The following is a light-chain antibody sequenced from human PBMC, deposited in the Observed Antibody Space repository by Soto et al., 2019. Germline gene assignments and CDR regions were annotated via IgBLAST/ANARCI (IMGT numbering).Light chain of an antibody. Sequence: QSLLTQPPSASGSPGRSVTISCTGTSSDVGAYNYVSWYQQLPGKAPKLIIYEVSKRPSGVPDRFSGSKSGNTASLTVSGLQAEDEADYYCTSYAGTYSFFYVFGTGTKVTVL. V-gene: IGLV2-8*01. J-gene: IGLJ1*01. CDR2: EVS. CDR1: SSDVGAYNY. CDR3: TSYAGTYSFFYV.